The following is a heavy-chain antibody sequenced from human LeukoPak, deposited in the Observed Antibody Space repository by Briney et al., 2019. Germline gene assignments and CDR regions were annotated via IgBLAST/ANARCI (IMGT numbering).Heavy chain of an antibody. D-gene: IGHD4-17*01. J-gene: IGHJ4*02. V-gene: IGHV1-2*02. Sequence: GASVKVSCKASGYTFTGYYIHWVRQAPGQGLEWMGWINPNSGGTKYAQKFQGRVTVTRDTSISTAYMELSRLRSDDTAVYYCARATPFDYWGQGTLVTVSS. CDR3: ARATPFDY. CDR1: GYTFTGYY. CDR2: INPNSGGT.